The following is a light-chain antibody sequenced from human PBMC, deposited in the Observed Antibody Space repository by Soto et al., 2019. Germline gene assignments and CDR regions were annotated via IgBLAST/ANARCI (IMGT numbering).Light chain of an antibody. CDR2: DAS. Sequence: DIQMTQSPSSLSASVGDRVTSTCQASEDISNSLNWYQQKPGKAPKLLIYDASNLNTGVPSRFSGSGSETYFTFTISRLQPEDFATYYCQHYHFLPPMYPFGQGTTGDIK. CDR1: EDISNS. CDR3: QHYHFLPPMYP. J-gene: IGKJ2*01. V-gene: IGKV1-33*01.